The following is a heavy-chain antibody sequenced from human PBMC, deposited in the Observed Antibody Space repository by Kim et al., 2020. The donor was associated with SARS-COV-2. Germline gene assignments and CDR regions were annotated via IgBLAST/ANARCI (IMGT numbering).Heavy chain of an antibody. J-gene: IGHJ4*02. CDR2: ISYDGSNK. V-gene: IGHV3-30*04. Sequence: GGSLRLSCAASGFTFSSYAMHWVRQAPGKGLEWVAVISYDGSNKYYADSVKGRFTISRDNSKNTLYLQMNSLRAEDTAVYYCARVGKVLWFGELLEDSYFDYCGQRTLVT. CDR3: ARVGKVLWFGELLEDSYFDY. CDR1: GFTFSSYA. D-gene: IGHD3-10*01.